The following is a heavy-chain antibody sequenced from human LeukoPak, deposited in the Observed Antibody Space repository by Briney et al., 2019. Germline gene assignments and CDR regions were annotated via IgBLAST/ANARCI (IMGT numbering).Heavy chain of an antibody. Sequence: SETLSLTCTVSGGSISSSSYYWGWIRQPPGKGLEWIGSIYYSGSTYYNPSLKSRVTISVDTSKNQFSLKLSSVTAADTAVYYCARLLETTRIDSLAVAGYFDYWGQGTLVTVSS. V-gene: IGHV4-39*07. J-gene: IGHJ4*02. CDR2: IYYSGST. D-gene: IGHD6-19*01. CDR1: GGSISSSSYY. CDR3: ARLLETTRIDSLAVAGYFDY.